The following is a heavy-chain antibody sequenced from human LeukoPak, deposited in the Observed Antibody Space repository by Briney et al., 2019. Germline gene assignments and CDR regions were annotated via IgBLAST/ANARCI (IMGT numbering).Heavy chain of an antibody. CDR2: INAGNGNT. D-gene: IGHD5-18*01. CDR3: ARAGVIQKYSYDPYYFNY. J-gene: IGHJ4*02. Sequence: ASVKVSCKASGYTFTSYGISWVRQAPGQGLEWMGWINAGNGNTKYSQEFQGRVTIARDTSASTAYMELSSLRSEDMAVYYCARAGVIQKYSYDPYYFNYWGQGTLVTVSS. CDR1: GYTFTSYG. V-gene: IGHV1-3*03.